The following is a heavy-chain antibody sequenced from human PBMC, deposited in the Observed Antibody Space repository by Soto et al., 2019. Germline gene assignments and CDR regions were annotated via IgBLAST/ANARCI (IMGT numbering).Heavy chain of an antibody. CDR3: ARDQENYDSSGYYDY. D-gene: IGHD3-22*01. Sequence: PWETLSLTCTVSGGSISSGDYYWSWIRQPPGKGLEWIGYIYYSGSTYYNPSLKSRVTISVDTSKNQFSLKLSSVTAADTAVYYCARDQENYDSSGYYDYWGQGTLVTVSS. V-gene: IGHV4-30-4*01. CDR2: IYYSGST. CDR1: GGSISSGDYY. J-gene: IGHJ4*02.